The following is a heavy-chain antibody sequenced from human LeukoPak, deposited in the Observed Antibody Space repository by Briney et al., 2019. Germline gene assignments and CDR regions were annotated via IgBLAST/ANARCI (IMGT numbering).Heavy chain of an antibody. V-gene: IGHV3-21*01. D-gene: IGHD3-9*01. Sequence: GGSLRLSCAASGFTFSSYSMNWVRQAPGKGLEWVSSISSSSSYIYYADSVKGRFTISRDNAKNSLYLQMNSLRAEDTAVYYCARDKANYDILTGYLSYYYYYCMDVWGKGTTVTVSS. CDR1: GFTFSSYS. CDR3: ARDKANYDILTGYLSYYYYYCMDV. J-gene: IGHJ6*03. CDR2: ISSSSSYI.